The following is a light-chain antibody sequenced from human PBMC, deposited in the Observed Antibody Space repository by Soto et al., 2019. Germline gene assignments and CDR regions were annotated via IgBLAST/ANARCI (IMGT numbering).Light chain of an antibody. CDR2: DVT. Sequence: QSALTQPRSVSGSPGQSVTISCTGTSSDVGGYNFVSWYQQHPGKAPKLLTYDVTKRPSGVPDRFSGSKSGNTASLIISGLHAEDEAYYYCCSYAGSYSYVFGNGTKVTVL. CDR1: SSDVGGYNF. J-gene: IGLJ1*01. CDR3: CSYAGSYSYV. V-gene: IGLV2-11*01.